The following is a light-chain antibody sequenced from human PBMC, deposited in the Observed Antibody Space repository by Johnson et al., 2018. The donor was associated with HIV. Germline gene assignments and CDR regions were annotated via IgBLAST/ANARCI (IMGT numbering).Light chain of an antibody. CDR2: DNN. V-gene: IGLV1-51*01. CDR3: GTWDSSLSAYV. J-gene: IGLJ1*01. Sequence: QSVLTQPPSVSSAPGQKVTISCSGSSSNIANNYVSWYQQLPETAPKLLIYDNNKRPSAIPDRFSGSKSGTSATLGVTGLQTGDEADYYCGTWDSSLSAYVFGTGTKVTVL. CDR1: SSNIANNY.